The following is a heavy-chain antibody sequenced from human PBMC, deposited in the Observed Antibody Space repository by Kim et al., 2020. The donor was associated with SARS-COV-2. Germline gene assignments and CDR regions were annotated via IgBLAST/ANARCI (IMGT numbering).Heavy chain of an antibody. CDR3: ARALVSWGVIIRHFDY. J-gene: IGHJ4*02. CDR1: GGSISSGGYY. CDR2: IYYSGST. V-gene: IGHV4-31*03. D-gene: IGHD3-10*01. Sequence: SETLSLTCTVSGGSISSGGYYWSWIRQHPGQGLEWIGYIYYSGSTYYNPSLKSRITISVDTSKNQFSLKLSSVTAADTAVYYCARALVSWGVIIRHFDYWGQGTLVTVSS.